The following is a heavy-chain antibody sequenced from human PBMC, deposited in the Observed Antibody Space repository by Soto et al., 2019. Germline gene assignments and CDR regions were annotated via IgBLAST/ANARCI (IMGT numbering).Heavy chain of an antibody. CDR2: ITSSGSTI. D-gene: IGHD3-16*02. V-gene: IGHV3-48*02. CDR3: ARVAIASGGVIAVTYALDV. J-gene: IGHJ6*02. Sequence: EVKMVESGGGLVQPGGSLSLSCEVSGFTLSTYSMNWVRQAPGKGLEWVSFITSSGSTIYYADSVKGRFTVSRDNAKNSLFRQMNSLRDEDTAVYYCARVAIASGGVIAVTYALDVWGQGTTVTVSS. CDR1: GFTLSTYS.